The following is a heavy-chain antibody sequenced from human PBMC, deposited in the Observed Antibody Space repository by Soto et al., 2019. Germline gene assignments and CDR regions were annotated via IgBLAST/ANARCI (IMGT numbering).Heavy chain of an antibody. CDR1: GGTFGIYA. D-gene: IGHD6-13*01. Sequence: QVQLVQSGAEVKKPGSSVKVSCKASGGTFGIYAITWVRQAPGQGLEWMGGIIAFSDIVNYTQKLQGRVTISADEATNPAYMDLGSLRSEDTAVYYCARSLYSSSWYHSGNSYYYYGMDVWGQGTTVTVSS. CDR3: ARSLYSSSWYHSGNSYYYYGMDV. CDR2: IIAFSDIV. V-gene: IGHV1-69*12. J-gene: IGHJ6*02.